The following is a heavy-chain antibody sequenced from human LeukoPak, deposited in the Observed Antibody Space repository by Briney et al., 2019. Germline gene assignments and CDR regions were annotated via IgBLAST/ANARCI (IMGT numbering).Heavy chain of an antibody. CDR1: GYTFTNYY. CDR2: IIPIFGTA. CDR3: ARAPEGYCTNGVCYNWDY. D-gene: IGHD2-8*01. J-gene: IGHJ4*02. V-gene: IGHV1-69*13. Sequence: SVKVSCKASGYTFTNYYIHWVRQAPGQGLEWMGGIIPIFGTANYAQKFQGRVTITADESTSTAYMELSSLRSEDTAVYYCARAPEGYCTNGVCYNWDYWGQGTLVTVSS.